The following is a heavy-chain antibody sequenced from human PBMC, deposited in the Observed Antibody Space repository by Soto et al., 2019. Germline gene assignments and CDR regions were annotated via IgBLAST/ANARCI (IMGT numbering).Heavy chain of an antibody. CDR2: IYYLGST. V-gene: IGHV4-59*01. D-gene: IGHD3-10*01. CDR3: ARDGYDGSGSPYPAF. CDR1: GASMSEYF. Sequence: PSETLSLTCTVSGASMSEYFWSWIRQSPGKGLEWIGYIYYLGSTDYNPSLKSRVTISVDTSKRQFSLRLTSVTAADTAGYYCARDGYDGSGSPYPAFWGPGTQVTVSS. J-gene: IGHJ4*02.